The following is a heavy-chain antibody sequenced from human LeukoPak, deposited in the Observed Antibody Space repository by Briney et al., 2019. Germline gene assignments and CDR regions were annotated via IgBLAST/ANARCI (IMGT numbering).Heavy chain of an antibody. CDR3: AELGITMIGGV. CDR1: GFTFSSYE. J-gene: IGHJ6*04. V-gene: IGHV3-48*03. CDR2: ISSSGSTI. Sequence: GGSLRLSCAASGFTFSSYEMNWVRQAPGKGLEWVSYISSSGSTIYYADSVKGRFTISRDNAKNSLYLPMNSLRAEDTAVYYCAELGITMIGGVWGEGTTVTISS. D-gene: IGHD3-10*02.